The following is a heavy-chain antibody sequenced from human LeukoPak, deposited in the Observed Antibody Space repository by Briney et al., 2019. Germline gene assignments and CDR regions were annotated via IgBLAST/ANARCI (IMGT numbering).Heavy chain of an antibody. CDR1: GFTFSSSA. CDR2: ISNNGGYT. Sequence: GGSLRLSCAASGFTFSSSAMSWVRQAPGKGLEWVSAISNNGGYTYYADSVQGRFTISRDNSKSTLCLQMNSLRAEDTAVYYCVRTGYSGMDVWGQGTTVTVSS. V-gene: IGHV3-23*01. CDR3: VRTGYSGMDV. D-gene: IGHD3/OR15-3a*01. J-gene: IGHJ6*02.